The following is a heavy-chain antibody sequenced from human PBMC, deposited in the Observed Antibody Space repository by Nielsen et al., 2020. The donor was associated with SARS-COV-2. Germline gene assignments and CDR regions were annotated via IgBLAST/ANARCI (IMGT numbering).Heavy chain of an antibody. D-gene: IGHD3-10*01. CDR3: ARYASGSLASG. Sequence: GESLKLSCAASGFTFSSYAMSWVRPAPGRGLEWVSAISGSGGSTYYADSVKGRFTISRDNSKNTVYLQMNSLRAEDTAVYYCARYASGSLASGWGRGTLVTVSS. CDR2: ISGSGGST. V-gene: IGHV3-23*01. CDR1: GFTFSSYA. J-gene: IGHJ4*02.